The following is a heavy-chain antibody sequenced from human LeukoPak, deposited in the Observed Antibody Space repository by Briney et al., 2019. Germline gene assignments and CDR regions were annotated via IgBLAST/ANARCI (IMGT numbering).Heavy chain of an antibody. J-gene: IGHJ6*03. CDR3: ARDRGRGYSYGYGLNYYYYMDV. CDR1: GFTFSSYW. D-gene: IGHD5-18*01. Sequence: PGGSLRLSCAASGFTFSSYWMSWVRQAPGKGLEWVANIKQDGSEKYYVDSVKGRFTISRGNAKNSLYLQMNSLRAEDTAVYYCARDRGRGYSYGYGLNYYYYMDVWGKGTTVTVSS. V-gene: IGHV3-7*01. CDR2: IKQDGSEK.